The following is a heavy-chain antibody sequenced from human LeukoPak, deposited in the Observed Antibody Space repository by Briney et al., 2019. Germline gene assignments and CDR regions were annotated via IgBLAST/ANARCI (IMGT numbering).Heavy chain of an antibody. CDR1: GFTFSSYW. Sequence: GSLRLSCAAPGFTFSSYWMHWVRQAPGKGLVWVSRINSDGSSTSYADSVRGRFSISRDNAKNTLYLQMNSLRAEDTAVYYCARGLSGYASSLGYWGQGTLVTVSA. CDR2: INSDGSST. V-gene: IGHV3-74*01. D-gene: IGHD6-6*01. J-gene: IGHJ4*02. CDR3: ARGLSGYASSLGY.